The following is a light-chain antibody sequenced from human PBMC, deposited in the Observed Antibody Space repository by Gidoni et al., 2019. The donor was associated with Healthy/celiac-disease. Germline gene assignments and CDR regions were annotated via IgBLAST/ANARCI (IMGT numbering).Light chain of an antibody. V-gene: IGKV1-33*01. CDR3: QQYDNLPPRLT. J-gene: IGKJ4*01. CDR1: QDISNY. Sequence: DIQMTQSPSSLSASVGDRVTITCQASQDISNYLNWYQQKPGKAPKRLIYDASNLETGVPSRFSGSESETDFTLTISSLQPEDIATYYCQQYDNLPPRLTFGGGTKVEIK. CDR2: DAS.